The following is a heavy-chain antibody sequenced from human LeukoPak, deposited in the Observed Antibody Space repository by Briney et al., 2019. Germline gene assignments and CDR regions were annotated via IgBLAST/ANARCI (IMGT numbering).Heavy chain of an antibody. J-gene: IGHJ6*02. Sequence: GGSLRLSCAASGFTFSSYAMSWVRQAPGKGLEWVSSISSSSSYIYYEASVKGRFTISRDNAKNSLYLQMNSLRAEDTAVYYCARELLWFGELFYYGMDVWGQGTTVTVSS. CDR3: ARELLWFGELFYYGMDV. CDR1: GFTFSSYA. CDR2: ISSSSSYI. D-gene: IGHD3-10*01. V-gene: IGHV3-21*01.